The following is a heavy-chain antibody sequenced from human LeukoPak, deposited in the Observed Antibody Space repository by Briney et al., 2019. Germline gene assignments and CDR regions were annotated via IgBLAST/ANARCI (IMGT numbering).Heavy chain of an antibody. Sequence: SVKVSCKASGGTFSSYAISWVRQAPGQGLEWMGGIIPIFGTANYAQKFQGRVTITADKSTSTAYMELSSLTSDDTAVYYCARDGRGYSGYDFRYFDYWGQGTLVTVSS. V-gene: IGHV1-69*06. D-gene: IGHD5-12*01. CDR1: GGTFSSYA. CDR2: IIPIFGTA. J-gene: IGHJ4*02. CDR3: ARDGRGYSGYDFRYFDY.